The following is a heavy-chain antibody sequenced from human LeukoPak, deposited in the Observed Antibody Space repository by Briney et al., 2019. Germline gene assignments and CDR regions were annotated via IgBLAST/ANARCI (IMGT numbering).Heavy chain of an antibody. J-gene: IGHJ4*02. CDR2: IYYSGDA. CDR1: GGSITSSSHY. V-gene: IGHV4-39*07. D-gene: IGHD3-22*01. Sequence: SETLSLTCAVSGGSITSSSHYWGWIRQPPGKGLEWVGSIYYSGDAYYNPSLKSRVTISVDTSKNQFSLKLSSVTAADTAVYYCASQDYYDSSGYYYWGQGTLVTVSS. CDR3: ASQDYYDSSGYYY.